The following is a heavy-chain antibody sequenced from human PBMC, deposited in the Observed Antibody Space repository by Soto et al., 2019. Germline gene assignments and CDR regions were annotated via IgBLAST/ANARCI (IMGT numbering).Heavy chain of an antibody. CDR3: ARGRYGDY. CDR1: GYTFTSYG. Sequence: QVHLVQSGAEVKKPGASVKVSCRASGYTFTSYGITWVRQAPGQGLEWMGWISAHSGNTDYAQKLQGRVIVTRDTPTSTAYMELRSLRSDDTAVYYCARGRYGDYWGQGALVTVSS. CDR2: ISAHSGNT. V-gene: IGHV1-18*01. J-gene: IGHJ4*02. D-gene: IGHD1-1*01.